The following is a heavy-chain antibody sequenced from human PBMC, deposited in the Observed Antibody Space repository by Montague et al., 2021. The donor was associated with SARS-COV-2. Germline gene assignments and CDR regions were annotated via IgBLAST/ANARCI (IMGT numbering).Heavy chain of an antibody. V-gene: IGHV3-9*01. CDR3: VKDEAGFAVVNFYYMDV. CDR1: GFTFDDYA. D-gene: IGHD3-3*01. J-gene: IGHJ6*03. CDR2: ISWNGASI. Sequence: SLRLSCAVSGFTFDDYAMHWVRHAPGKGLEWVSSISWNGASIAYADSVKGRFIISRDNAENSLSLQMNSLRAEDTALYYCVKDEAGFAVVNFYYMDVWGKGTTVTVSS.